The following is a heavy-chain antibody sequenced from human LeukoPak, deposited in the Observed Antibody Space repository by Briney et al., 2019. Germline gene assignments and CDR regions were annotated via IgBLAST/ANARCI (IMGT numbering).Heavy chain of an antibody. D-gene: IGHD3-10*01. CDR1: GYTFTSYG. CDR3: ARPAMVRGVIVEWGDYYYMDV. V-gene: IGHV1-18*01. CDR2: ISAYNGNT. Sequence: GASVKVSCKASGYTFTSYGISWVRQAPGQGLEWMGWISAYNGNTNYAQKLQGRVTMTTDTSTSTAYMELRSLRSDDTAVNYCARPAMVRGVIVEWGDYYYMDVWGKGTTVTVSS. J-gene: IGHJ6*03.